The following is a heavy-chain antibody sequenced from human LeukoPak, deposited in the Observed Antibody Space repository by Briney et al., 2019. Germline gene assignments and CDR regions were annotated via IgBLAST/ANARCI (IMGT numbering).Heavy chain of an antibody. Sequence: GGSLRLSCAASGFTFSSYWMHWVRHAPGKGLVWVSGIRSDENNTKYADSVKGRFTISRDNAKNTLYLQMNSLRGEDTAVYYCARGLSVNWFDPWGQGTLVTVSS. V-gene: IGHV3-74*03. CDR3: ARGLSVNWFDP. CDR2: IRSDENNT. J-gene: IGHJ5*02. CDR1: GFTFSSYW.